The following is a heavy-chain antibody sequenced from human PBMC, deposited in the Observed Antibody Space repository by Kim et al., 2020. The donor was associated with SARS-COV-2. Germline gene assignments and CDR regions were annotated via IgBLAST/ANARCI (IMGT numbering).Heavy chain of an antibody. CDR2: ISGSSSST. Sequence: GGSLRLSCAASGFTFSSYAMNWVRQAPGKGLEWVSSISGSSSSTYYADSVKGRFTISRDNSKNTLYLQMNSLRAEDTAVYYCAKDMGLVVVTAMDYWGQGTLVTVSS. J-gene: IGHJ4*02. CDR3: AKDMGLVVVTAMDY. CDR1: GFTFSSYA. V-gene: IGHV3-23*01. D-gene: IGHD2-21*02.